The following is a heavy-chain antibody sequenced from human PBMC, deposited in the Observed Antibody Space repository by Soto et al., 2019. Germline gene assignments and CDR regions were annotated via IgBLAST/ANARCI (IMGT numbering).Heavy chain of an antibody. CDR1: GDSVSSNSAA. J-gene: IGHJ6*02. D-gene: IGHD3-16*01. CDR3: ARDKGAGPPYYYYYGMDV. Sequence: PSQTLSLTCAISGDSVSSNSAAWNWIRQSPSRGLEWLGRTYYRSKWYNDYAVSEKSRITINPDTSKNQFSLQLNSVTPEDTAVYYCARDKGAGPPYYYYYGMDVWGQGTTVTVSS. CDR2: TYYRSKWYN. V-gene: IGHV6-1*01.